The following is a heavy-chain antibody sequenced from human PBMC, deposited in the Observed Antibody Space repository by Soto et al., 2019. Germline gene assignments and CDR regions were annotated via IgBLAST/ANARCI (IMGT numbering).Heavy chain of an antibody. J-gene: IGHJ4*02. D-gene: IGHD5-18*01. Sequence: QVQLVQSGAEVRKPGSSVQVSCKASGGTFYTYTFSWVRQAPAQGLEWMGSITPIHPTTNYAEKFQGRLTVTADGSTSTAYMELSSLTSDDTAVYYCARIPRYSFPTSDDLDSWGQGTLVTVSS. V-gene: IGHV1-69*11. CDR1: GGTFYTYT. CDR3: ARIPRYSFPTSDDLDS. CDR2: ITPIHPTT.